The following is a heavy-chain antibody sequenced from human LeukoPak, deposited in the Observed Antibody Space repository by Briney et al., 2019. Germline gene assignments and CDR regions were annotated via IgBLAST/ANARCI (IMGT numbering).Heavy chain of an antibody. CDR3: AKDSYYDSSGYYDY. CDR2: ISGSGGST. D-gene: IGHD3-22*01. CDR1: GFTFRNYG. Sequence: PGGSLRLSCAASGFTFRNYGMNWVRQAPGKGLEWVSAISGSGGSTYYADSVKGRFTISRDNSKNTLYLQMNSLRAEDTAVYYCAKDSYYDSSGYYDYWGQGTLVTVSS. J-gene: IGHJ4*02. V-gene: IGHV3-23*01.